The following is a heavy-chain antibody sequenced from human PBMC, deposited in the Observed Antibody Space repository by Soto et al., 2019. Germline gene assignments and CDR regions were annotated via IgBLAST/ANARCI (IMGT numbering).Heavy chain of an antibody. D-gene: IGHD2-15*01. J-gene: IGHJ4*02. Sequence: VHLLESGGDLVQPGGSLRLSCAASGFTFSSYAINWVRQAPGKGLEWVSAIGGRGGDTYYADSVKGRFTISRDNSKNTRYLKRNSLRAEDAALYYCATGYCSGVSCRKDYWGQGTLVTVSS. CDR3: ATGYCSGVSCRKDY. CDR2: IGGRGGDT. CDR1: GFTFSSYA. V-gene: IGHV3-23*01.